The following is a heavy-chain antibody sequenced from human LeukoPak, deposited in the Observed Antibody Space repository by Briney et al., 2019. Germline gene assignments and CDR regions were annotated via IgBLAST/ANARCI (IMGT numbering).Heavy chain of an antibody. CDR2: ISSSSSYI. CDR1: GFTFSSYS. CDR3: ARAAPNYGGNSWFDY. J-gene: IGHJ4*02. D-gene: IGHD4-23*01. Sequence: GGSLRLSCTASGFTFSSYSMNWVRQAPGKGLEWVSSISSSSSYIYYADSVKGRFTISRDNAKNSLYLQMNSLRAEDTAVYYCARAAPNYGGNSWFDYWGQGTLVTVSS. V-gene: IGHV3-21*01.